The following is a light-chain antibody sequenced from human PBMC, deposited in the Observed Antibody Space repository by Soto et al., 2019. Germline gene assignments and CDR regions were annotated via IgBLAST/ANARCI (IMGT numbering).Light chain of an antibody. J-gene: IGKJ2*01. CDR1: QNISDS. CDR2: AAS. V-gene: IGKV1-39*01. Sequence: DIQMTQSPSSLSASVGDRVTITCRASQNISDSLNWYQHKPGQAPKLLIYAASTLQSGVPSRFSGSGSGTDFNITIRSLQPEDFASYFCQRSWTFGQGTKL. CDR3: QRSWT.